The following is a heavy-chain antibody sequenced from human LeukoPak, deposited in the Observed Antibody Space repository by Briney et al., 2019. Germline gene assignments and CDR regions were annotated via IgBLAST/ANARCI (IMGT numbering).Heavy chain of an antibody. D-gene: IGHD6-13*01. Sequence: ASVKVSCKASGGTFSSYAISWVRQAPGQGLEWMGRIIPILGIANYAQKFQGRVTITADKSTSTAYMELSSLRSEDTAVYYCARDDDPEQQLVEGAFDIWGQGTMVTVSS. CDR3: ARDDDPEQQLVEGAFDI. CDR1: GGTFSSYA. J-gene: IGHJ3*02. V-gene: IGHV1-69*04. CDR2: IIPILGIA.